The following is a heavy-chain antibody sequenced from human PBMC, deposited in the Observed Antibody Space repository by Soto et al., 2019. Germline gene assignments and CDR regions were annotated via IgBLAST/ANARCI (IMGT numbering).Heavy chain of an antibody. CDR2: SNHSGST. D-gene: IGHD3-10*01. Sequence: QVQLQQWGAGLLKPSETLSLTCAVYGGSFSGYYWSWIRQPPGKGLEWIGESNHSGSTNYNPSHKSRVTISVDTSKNQFSLKLSSVTAADTAVYYCARGVRLLWFGDLFDYWGQGTLVTVSS. J-gene: IGHJ4*02. V-gene: IGHV4-34*01. CDR1: GGSFSGYY. CDR3: ARGVRLLWFGDLFDY.